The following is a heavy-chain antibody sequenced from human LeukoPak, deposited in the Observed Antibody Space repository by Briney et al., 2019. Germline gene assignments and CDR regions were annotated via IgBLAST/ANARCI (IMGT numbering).Heavy chain of an antibody. CDR3: ARGAGAAAVFLDP. J-gene: IGHJ5*02. CDR1: GYTFTSYY. CDR2: INPSGGST. V-gene: IGHV1-46*01. D-gene: IGHD6-13*01. Sequence: ASVKVSCKASGYTFTSYYMRWVRQAPGQGLEWVGIINPSGGSTTYAQEFPGRVTITRDQSASTAYMELSSLRAEDMAVYCCARGAGAAAVFLDPWGQGTLVTVSS.